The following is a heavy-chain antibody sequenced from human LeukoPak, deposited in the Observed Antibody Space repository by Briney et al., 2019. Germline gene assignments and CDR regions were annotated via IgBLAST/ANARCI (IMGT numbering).Heavy chain of an antibody. V-gene: IGHV3-23*01. Sequence: GGSLRLSCAASGFTFSSYAMSWVRQAPGKGLEWVSAISGSGGSTYYADSVKGRFTISRDNSKDTLYLQMNSLRAEDTAVYYCAKATPDGRIWFGLLWGQGTTVTVSS. J-gene: IGHJ6*02. CDR1: GFTFSSYA. CDR3: AKATPDGRIWFGLL. CDR2: ISGSGGST. D-gene: IGHD3-10*01.